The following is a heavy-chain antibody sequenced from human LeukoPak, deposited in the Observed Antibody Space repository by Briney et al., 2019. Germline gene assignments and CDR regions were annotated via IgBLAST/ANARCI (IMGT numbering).Heavy chain of an antibody. Sequence: SETLSLTCTVSGGSISSYYWNWIRQPPGKGLEWIGYIYYSGSTNYNPSLKSRVTISVDTSKNQFSLKLSSVTAADTAVYYCARAGYSSSLPPYYYYYGMDVWGQGTTVTVSS. CDR1: GGSISSYY. CDR3: ARAGYSSSLPPYYYYYGMDV. D-gene: IGHD6-6*01. V-gene: IGHV4-59*08. CDR2: IYYSGST. J-gene: IGHJ6*02.